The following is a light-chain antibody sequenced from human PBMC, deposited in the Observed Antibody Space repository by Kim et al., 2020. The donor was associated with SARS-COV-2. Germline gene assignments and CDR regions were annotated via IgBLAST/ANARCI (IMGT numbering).Light chain of an antibody. CDR3: SSYASSSTWV. Sequence: QSALTQPPSVSGSPGQSVTISCTGTSSDVGSYNRVSWYQQPPGTAPKPVIYEVSNRPSGAPDSFSGSKSGNTASLTISGLQAEDEAGYYCSSYASSSTWVFGGGTQLTVL. J-gene: IGLJ3*02. V-gene: IGLV2-18*02. CDR2: EVS. CDR1: SSDVGSYNR.